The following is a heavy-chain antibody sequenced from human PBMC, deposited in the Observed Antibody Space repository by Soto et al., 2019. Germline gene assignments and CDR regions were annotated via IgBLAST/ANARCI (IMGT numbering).Heavy chain of an antibody. CDR1: GGSISSGGYS. J-gene: IGHJ5*02. D-gene: IGHD3-10*01. V-gene: IGHV4-30-2*01. CDR2: IYHSGST. CDR3: ARDWDSSGLFDP. Sequence: SETLSLTCAVSGGSISSGGYSWSWIRQPPGKGLEWIGYIYHSGSTYYNPSLESRVMISLDTSKNQFSLRLTSVTAADTALYYCARDWDSSGLFDPWGQGALVTVPQ.